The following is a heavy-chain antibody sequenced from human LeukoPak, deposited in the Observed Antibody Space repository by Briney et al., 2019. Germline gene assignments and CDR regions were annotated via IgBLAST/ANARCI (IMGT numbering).Heavy chain of an antibody. D-gene: IGHD2-15*01. CDR1: GFTFSSYS. Sequence: GGSLRLSCAASGFTFSSYSMNWVRQAPGKGLEWVSSISSSSSYIYYADSVKGRFTISRDNAKNSLYLQMNSLRAEDTAVYYCARYCSGGSCYLDERFDYWGQGTLVTVSS. CDR2: ISSSSSYI. V-gene: IGHV3-21*01. CDR3: ARYCSGGSCYLDERFDY. J-gene: IGHJ4*02.